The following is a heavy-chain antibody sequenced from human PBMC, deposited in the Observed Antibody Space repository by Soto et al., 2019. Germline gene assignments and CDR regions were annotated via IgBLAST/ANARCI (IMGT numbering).Heavy chain of an antibody. J-gene: IGHJ5*02. D-gene: IGHD4-17*01. V-gene: IGHV1-18*01. CDR2: ISTYNGNT. CDR3: AMGDYGDYLWFDP. Sequence: QVQLVQSGAEVKKPGASVKVSCKASGYTFTSYGISWLRQAPGQGLEWMGWISTYNGNTNYVQKVQCRVTMTTDTSTSTAYMEVRSLRSDDTAVYYCAMGDYGDYLWFDPWGQGTLVTVSS. CDR1: GYTFTSYG.